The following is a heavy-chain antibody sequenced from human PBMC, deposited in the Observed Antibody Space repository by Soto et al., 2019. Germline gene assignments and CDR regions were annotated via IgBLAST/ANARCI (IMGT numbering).Heavy chain of an antibody. CDR1: GYSFTSYR. CDR3: GRQYCTTTTCDGWFDP. Sequence: GESLKISCKGSGYSFTSYRITWVRQMPGKGLEWMGTVDPRDSYSNYSPSFQGHVTISADKSISTAYLQWSSLKASDTAIYYCGRQYCTTTTCDGWFDPWGQGTLVTVSS. V-gene: IGHV5-10-1*01. CDR2: VDPRDSYS. D-gene: IGHD2-8*01. J-gene: IGHJ5*02.